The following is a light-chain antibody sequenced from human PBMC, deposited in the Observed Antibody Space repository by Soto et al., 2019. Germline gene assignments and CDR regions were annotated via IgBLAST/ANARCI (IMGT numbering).Light chain of an antibody. Sequence: EIVLTQSPDTLSLSPGERATLYCRASQTVSSNYLAWCQQRPGQAPRLLIYGASTRATGIPDRFSGTGSETDFTLTISRLEPEDFAVYYCQQYDNSPITFGQGTRREIK. CDR1: QTVSSNY. CDR3: QQYDNSPIT. CDR2: GAS. V-gene: IGKV3-20*01. J-gene: IGKJ5*01.